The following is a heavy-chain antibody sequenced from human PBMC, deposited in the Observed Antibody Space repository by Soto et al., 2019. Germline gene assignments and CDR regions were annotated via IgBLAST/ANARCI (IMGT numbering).Heavy chain of an antibody. J-gene: IGHJ4*02. CDR1: GDSISSGGYY. CDR2: IYYSGTT. CDR3: ASTYYTGDSGPYDY. V-gene: IGHV4-31*03. D-gene: IGHD1-26*01. Sequence: QVQLQESGPGLVKPSQTLSLTCTVSGDSISSGGYYWSWIRQHPGKGLEWIGYIYYSGTTYYNPSLESRVSISADTSENQFSLKAKSVTVADTAVYYCASTYYTGDSGPYDYWGQGTLVTVSS.